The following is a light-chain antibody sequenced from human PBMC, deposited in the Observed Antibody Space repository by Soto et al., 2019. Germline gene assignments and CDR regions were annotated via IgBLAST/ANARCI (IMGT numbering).Light chain of an antibody. CDR1: QSVSNN. Sequence: EIVLTQSPGTLSLSPGERATLSCRASQSVSNNYLAWYQQKPGQAPRLLISGASTGATGIPARFSGSGSGTEFTLTISSLQSEDCAVYYCQQYYTWPITFGGGTKVDI. J-gene: IGKJ4*01. V-gene: IGKV3-15*01. CDR2: GAS. CDR3: QQYYTWPIT.